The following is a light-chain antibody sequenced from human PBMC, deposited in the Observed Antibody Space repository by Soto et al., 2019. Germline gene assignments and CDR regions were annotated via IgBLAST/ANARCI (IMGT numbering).Light chain of an antibody. J-gene: IGLJ2*01. CDR3: AAWDDSLSGQV. CDR2: EVV. Sequence: QSALTQPPSASGSPGQSVTISCTGTKSDIGVYDFVSWYQQHPGKAPRLIIYEVVQRPSGVPDRFSGSKSGNTASLTVSGLQAADEADYYCAAWDDSLSGQVFGGGTKLTVL. V-gene: IGLV2-8*01. CDR1: KSDIGVYDF.